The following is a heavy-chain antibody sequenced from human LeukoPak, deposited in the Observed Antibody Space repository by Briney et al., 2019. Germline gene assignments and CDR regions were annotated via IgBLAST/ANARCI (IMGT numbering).Heavy chain of an antibody. CDR3: AREQPIRSSLDY. V-gene: IGHV3-7*01. J-gene: IGHJ4*02. CDR2: ISPDGSEN. CDR1: GFTFKSYW. Sequence: PGGSLRLSCGASGFTFKSYWMSWVRQTPGKGLEWVANISPDGSENYYIDSVKGRFTISRDNTNNSLYLEMSSLRVDDTAVYYCAREQPIRSSLDYWGQGTLVTVS. D-gene: IGHD6-13*01.